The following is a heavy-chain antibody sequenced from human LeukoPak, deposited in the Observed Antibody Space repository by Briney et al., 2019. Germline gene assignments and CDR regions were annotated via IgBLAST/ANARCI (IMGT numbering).Heavy chain of an antibody. J-gene: IGHJ6*02. CDR2: IYYSGST. V-gene: IGHV4-59*08. Sequence: SETLSLPCTVSGGSISSYYWSWIRQPPGKGLEWIGYIYYSGSTNYNPSLKSRVTISVDTSKNQFSLKLSSVTAADTAVYYCARHSSGWSYYYYGMDVWGQGTTVTVSS. CDR1: GGSISSYY. CDR3: ARHSSGWSYYYYGMDV. D-gene: IGHD6-19*01.